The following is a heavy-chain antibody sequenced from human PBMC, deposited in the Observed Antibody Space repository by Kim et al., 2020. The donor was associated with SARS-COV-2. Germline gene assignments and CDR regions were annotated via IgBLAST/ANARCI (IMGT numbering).Heavy chain of an antibody. CDR3: AKEGGSGGSYSQFDY. J-gene: IGHJ4*02. CDR2: IYSGGSTT. Sequence: GGSLRLSCATSGFTFSSYAMSWVRQAPGKGLEWVSVIYSGGSTTYYADSVKGRFTISRDSSRNTLYLQMNSLRAEDTAVYYCAKEGGSGGSYSQFDYWGQGTLVTVSS. D-gene: IGHD1-26*01. CDR1: GFTFSSYA. V-gene: IGHV3-23*03.